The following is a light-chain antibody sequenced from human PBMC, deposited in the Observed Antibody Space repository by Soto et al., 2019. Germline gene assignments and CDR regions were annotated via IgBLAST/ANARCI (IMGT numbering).Light chain of an antibody. CDR2: GAS. Sequence: EIVMTQSPATLSVSPGERATLSCRARQSVRSNLAWYQQQPGQAPRLLIYGASNRATGIPDRFSGSGSGTDFTLTISRLEPEDFAVYYCQQYGSSSWTFGQGTKVDI. CDR1: QSVRSN. V-gene: IGKV3-20*01. J-gene: IGKJ1*01. CDR3: QQYGSSSWT.